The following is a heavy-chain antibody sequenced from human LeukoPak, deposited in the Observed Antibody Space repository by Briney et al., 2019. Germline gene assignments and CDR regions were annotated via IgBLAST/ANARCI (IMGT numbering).Heavy chain of an antibody. V-gene: IGHV4-39*07. J-gene: IGHJ4*02. CDR1: GGSISGSSYY. Sequence: MSSETLSLTCTVSGGSISGSSYYWGWIRQPPGKGLEWIGSIYYSGSTYYNPSLKSRVTISVDTSKNQFSLKLSSVTAADTAVYYCARGGPYYFGVVYFDYWGQGTLVTVSS. CDR3: ARGGPYYFGVVYFDY. D-gene: IGHD3-3*01. CDR2: IYYSGST.